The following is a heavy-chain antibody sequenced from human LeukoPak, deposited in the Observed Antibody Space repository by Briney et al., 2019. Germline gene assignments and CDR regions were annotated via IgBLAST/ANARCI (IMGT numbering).Heavy chain of an antibody. J-gene: IGHJ2*01. CDR2: IKQDGSEK. V-gene: IGHV3-7*03. CDR3: TRRYFDL. CDR1: GFTFSSYW. Sequence: GGSLRLSCAGSGFTFSSYWMHWVRQAPGKGLEWVANIKQDGSEKHYVDSVKGRFTISRDNAKNSPYLQMNNLRAEDTAVYYCTRRYFDLWGRGTLVTVSS.